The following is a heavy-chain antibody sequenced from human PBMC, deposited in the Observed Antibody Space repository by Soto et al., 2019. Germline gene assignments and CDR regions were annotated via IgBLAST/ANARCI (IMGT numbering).Heavy chain of an antibody. CDR1: GFTFSSYA. V-gene: IGHV3-23*01. D-gene: IGHD3-22*01. CDR2: ISGSGGST. Sequence: LRLSCAASGFTFSSYAMSWVRQAPGKGLEWVSAISGSGGSTYYADSVKGRFTISRDNSKNTLYLQMNSLRAEDTAVYYCAKGPPNYYDSSGYYYETTGGMDVWGQGTTVTVSS. J-gene: IGHJ6*02. CDR3: AKGPPNYYDSSGYYYETTGGMDV.